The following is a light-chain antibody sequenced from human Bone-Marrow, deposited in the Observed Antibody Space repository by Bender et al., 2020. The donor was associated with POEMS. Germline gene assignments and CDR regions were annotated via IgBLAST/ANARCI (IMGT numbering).Light chain of an antibody. Sequence: QSALTQPASVSGSPGQSITISCTGTSSDVGAYNSVSWYQQYPGKAPKVMIYDVSNRPSRVSDRFSASKSGITASLTISGLQAEDEADYYCSSYTTSTTLDWVFGGGTRLTVL. CDR1: SSDVGAYNS. J-gene: IGLJ3*02. CDR3: SSYTTSTTLDWV. V-gene: IGLV2-14*03. CDR2: DVS.